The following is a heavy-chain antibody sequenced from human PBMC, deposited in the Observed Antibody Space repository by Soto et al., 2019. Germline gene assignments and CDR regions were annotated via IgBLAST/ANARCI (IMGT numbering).Heavy chain of an antibody. Sequence: QVQLVQSGAEVKKPGSSVQVSCKASGGTFSSYAISWVRQTPGQGLEWMGGVIPIFGTANYAQKFQGRVTITADESTSTAYMELSSLRSEDTVVYYCAGVYSGGNFDYWGQGPLVTVSS. CDR1: GGTFSSYA. D-gene: IGHD6-19*01. CDR3: AGVYSGGNFDY. V-gene: IGHV1-69*01. CDR2: VIPIFGTA. J-gene: IGHJ4*02.